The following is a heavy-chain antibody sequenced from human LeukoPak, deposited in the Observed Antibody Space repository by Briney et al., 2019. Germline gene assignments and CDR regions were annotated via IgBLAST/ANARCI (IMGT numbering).Heavy chain of an antibody. D-gene: IGHD3-16*01. J-gene: IGHJ6*02. CDR3: AKKPGGSGMNA. CDR2: ISWNGNII. CDR1: GFPFDDFG. Sequence: GGSLRLSCAASGFPFDDFGMHWVRQGPGKGLEWVAGISWNGNIIGYGDSVKGRFTISRGNAKNSLYLQMRSLRAEDTALYYCAKKPGGSGMNAWGQGTAVTVSS. V-gene: IGHV3-9*01.